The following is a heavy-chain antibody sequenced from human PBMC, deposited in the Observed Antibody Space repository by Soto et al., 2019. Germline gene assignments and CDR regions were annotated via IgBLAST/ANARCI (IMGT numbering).Heavy chain of an antibody. D-gene: IGHD3-22*01. J-gene: IGHJ6*02. CDR2: IYYSGST. Sequence: QLQLQESGPGLVKPSETLSLTCTVSGGSISSSSYYWGWIRQPPGKGLEWIGSIYYSGSTYYNPSLESRVALSLDSSKYQFSRTLSSVTAADTTVYYCARRLYYDSSGFEGGGMDVWGQGTTVTVSS. V-gene: IGHV4-39*01. CDR1: GGSISSSSYY. CDR3: ARRLYYDSSGFEGGGMDV.